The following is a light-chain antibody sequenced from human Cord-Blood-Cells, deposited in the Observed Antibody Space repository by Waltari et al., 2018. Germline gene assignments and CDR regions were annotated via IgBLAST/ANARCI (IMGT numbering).Light chain of an antibody. CDR1: QCLKKY. CDR2: KDR. V-gene: IGLV3-25*02. CDR3: QSADSSGTYKV. Sequence: SYKPTPPPSMSVSPGHTASLTCSGDQCLKKYSYWYRQTPGKAPGLFIYKDRERASGIRVRFSGSSSGTTGTLTISGGQAEDEADYYCQSADSSGTYKVFGGGTKLTVL. J-gene: IGLJ3*02.